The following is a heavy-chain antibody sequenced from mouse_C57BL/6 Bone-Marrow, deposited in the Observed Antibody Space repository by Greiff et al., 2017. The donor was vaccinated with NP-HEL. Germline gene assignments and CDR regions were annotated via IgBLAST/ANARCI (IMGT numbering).Heavy chain of an antibody. J-gene: IGHJ3*01. CDR2: IDPSDSST. Sequence: VQLQQPGAELVMPGASVKLSCKASGYTFTSYWMHWVKQRPGQGLEWIGEIDPSDSSTNYNQKFKGKSTLTVDKSSSTAYMQLSSLTSEDSAVYYCARDGNHAWFAYWGQGTLVTVSA. D-gene: IGHD1-1*01. CDR3: ARDGNHAWFAY. CDR1: GYTFTSYW. V-gene: IGHV1-69*01.